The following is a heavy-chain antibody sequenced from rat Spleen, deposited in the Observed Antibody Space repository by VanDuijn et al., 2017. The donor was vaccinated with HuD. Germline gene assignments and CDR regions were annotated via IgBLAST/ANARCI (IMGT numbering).Heavy chain of an antibody. CDR2: ISYGDSSGHSGT. V-gene: IGHV5-7*01. CDR1: GFTFSDYN. J-gene: IGHJ2*01. CDR3: ARRHYGYTDYFDH. D-gene: IGHD1-9*01. Sequence: EVQLVESDGGLVQPGRSLKLSCAASGFTFSDYNMAWVRQAPTAGLEWVATISYGDSSGHSGTYYRDSVRGRFTISRDDAKSTLSLQMDSLRSEDTATYYCARRHYGYTDYFDHWGQGVMVTVSS.